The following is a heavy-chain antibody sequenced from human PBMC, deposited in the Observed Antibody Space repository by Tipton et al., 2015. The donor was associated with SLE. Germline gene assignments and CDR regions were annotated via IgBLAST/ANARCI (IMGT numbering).Heavy chain of an antibody. J-gene: IGHJ4*02. CDR3: ARSRGIAAAEDY. Sequence: LRLSCTVSGGSISSYYWSWIRQPPGKGLEWIGYIYYSGSTNYSPSLKSRVTISVDTSKNQFSLKLRSVTAADTAVYYCARSRGIAAAEDYWGQGTLVTVSS. V-gene: IGHV4-59*12. CDR1: GGSISSYY. CDR2: IYYSGST. D-gene: IGHD6-13*01.